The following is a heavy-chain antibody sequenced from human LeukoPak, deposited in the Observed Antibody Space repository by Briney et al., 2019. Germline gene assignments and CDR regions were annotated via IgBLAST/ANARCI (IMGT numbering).Heavy chain of an antibody. CDR3: ARPLGQQLFWFDP. CDR1: GYTFTGYY. J-gene: IGHJ5*02. V-gene: IGHV1-2*02. Sequence: ASVKVSCKASGYTFTGYYMHWVRQAPGQGLEWMGWINPNGGGTNYAQKFQGRVTMTRDTSISTAYMELSRLRSDDTAVYYCARPLGQQLFWFDPWGQGTLVTVSS. CDR2: INPNGGGT. D-gene: IGHD6-13*01.